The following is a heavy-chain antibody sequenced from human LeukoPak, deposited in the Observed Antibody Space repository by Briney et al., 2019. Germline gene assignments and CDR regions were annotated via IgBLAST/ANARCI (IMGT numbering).Heavy chain of an antibody. Sequence: ASVKVSCKASGYTFTGYYMHWVRQAPGQGIEWMGWINPNSGGTNYAQKFQDRVTMTRDTSISTAYMELSRLRSDDTAVYYCARDSYGDYYFDYWGQGTLVTVSS. V-gene: IGHV1-2*02. J-gene: IGHJ4*02. CDR2: INPNSGGT. CDR3: ARDSYGDYYFDY. CDR1: GYTFTGYY. D-gene: IGHD4-17*01.